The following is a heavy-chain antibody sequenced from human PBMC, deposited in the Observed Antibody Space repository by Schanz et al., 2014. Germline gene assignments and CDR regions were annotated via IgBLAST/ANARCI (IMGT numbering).Heavy chain of an antibody. CDR1: GFTFSSYW. V-gene: IGHV3-7*01. Sequence: EVQLVESGGGLVQPGGSLRLSCAASGFTFSSYWMSWVRQAPGKGLEWVANIKHDGGEKYYVDSLKGRFTISRDNAKNSLYLQMSSLRAEDTAVYYCARWRVGGLNILADDYDIWGQGTEVIVSS. CDR2: IKHDGGEK. J-gene: IGHJ3*02. CDR3: ARWRVGGLNILADDYDI. D-gene: IGHD5-12*01.